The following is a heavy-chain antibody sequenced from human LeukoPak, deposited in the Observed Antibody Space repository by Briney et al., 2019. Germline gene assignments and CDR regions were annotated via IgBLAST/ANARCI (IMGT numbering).Heavy chain of an antibody. V-gene: IGHV4-38-2*02. D-gene: IGHD2-2*01. CDR1: GYSISSGYY. J-gene: IGHJ6*03. CDR3: AGDPHCSSTTRCYLGGHHMDG. CDR2: IDHSGST. Sequence: PSETLSLTCTVSGYSISSGYYWGWIRQPPGKGLECIGSIDHSGSTSYNPSLKSRVTISVDTSKNQFSLKVTSVTAADTAAYYCAGDPHCSSTTRCYLGGHHMDGWGKGTTVAVSS.